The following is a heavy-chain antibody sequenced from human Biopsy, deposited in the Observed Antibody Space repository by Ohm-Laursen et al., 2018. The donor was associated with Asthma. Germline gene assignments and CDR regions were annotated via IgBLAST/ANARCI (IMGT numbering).Heavy chain of an antibody. Sequence: SLRLSCTASGFTFSIYDIHWVRQAPGKGLEWVAVISYDGTNKYYGDSVKGRFTISRDNAKNSLYLQMNSLRAEDTAVYYCARTFHFWSPYHAEHYQLWGQGTLVTVSS. V-gene: IGHV3-30*03. CDR2: ISYDGTNK. J-gene: IGHJ1*01. D-gene: IGHD3-3*02. CDR3: ARTFHFWSPYHAEHYQL. CDR1: GFTFSIYD.